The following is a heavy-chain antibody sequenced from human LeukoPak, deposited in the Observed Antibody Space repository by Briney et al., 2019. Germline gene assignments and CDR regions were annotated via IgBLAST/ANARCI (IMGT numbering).Heavy chain of an antibody. CDR1: GGSISSSSYY. D-gene: IGHD2-21*02. J-gene: IGHJ4*02. CDR3: ARGELLYDY. CDR2: IYYSGST. Sequence: SETLSLTCTVSGGSISSSSYYWGWIRQPPGKGLEWIGSIYYSGSTYYNPSLKSRVTISVDTSKNQFSLKLNSVTAADTAVYYCARGELLYDYWGQGTLVTVSS. V-gene: IGHV4-39*01.